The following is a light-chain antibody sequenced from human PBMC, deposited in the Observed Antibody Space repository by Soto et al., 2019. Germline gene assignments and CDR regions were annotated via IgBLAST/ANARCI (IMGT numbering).Light chain of an antibody. J-gene: IGLJ1*01. CDR2: RNN. CDR3: AAWDDRLRGLYV. Sequence: QSLLTQPPSASGTPGQRVTISCSGSSSNIGTNYVYWYQQLPGTAPKLLIYRNNQRPSGVPDRFSGSKSGTSASLDISGLRSEDEADYYCAAWDDRLRGLYVFGIGTKVTVL. V-gene: IGLV1-47*01. CDR1: SSNIGTNY.